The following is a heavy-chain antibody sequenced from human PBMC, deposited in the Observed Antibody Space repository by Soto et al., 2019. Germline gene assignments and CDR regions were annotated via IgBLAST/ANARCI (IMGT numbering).Heavy chain of an antibody. Sequence: GGSLRLSCAASGFSFSNFGMHWVRQAPGKGLEWVAIIWYDGSNKYYADSVKGRFTISRDNSKNTLYLQMDSLRAEDTAVYFCARGSSRELEYWGQGTLVTVSS. D-gene: IGHD1-1*01. J-gene: IGHJ4*02. V-gene: IGHV3-33*01. CDR1: GFSFSNFG. CDR2: IWYDGSNK. CDR3: ARGSSRELEY.